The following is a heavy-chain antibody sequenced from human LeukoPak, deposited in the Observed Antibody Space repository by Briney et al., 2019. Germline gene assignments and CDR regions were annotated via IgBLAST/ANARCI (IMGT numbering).Heavy chain of an antibody. CDR3: ARGAGGVAAAGHNWFDP. J-gene: IGHJ5*02. V-gene: IGHV1-18*01. CDR1: GYTFTSYG. Sequence: ASVKVSCKASGYTFTSYGISWVRQAPGQGLEWMGWISAYNGNTNYAQKLQGRVTMTTDTSTSTAYMELSSLRSEDTAVYYCARGAGGVAAAGHNWFDPWGQGTLVTVSS. CDR2: ISAYNGNT. D-gene: IGHD6-13*01.